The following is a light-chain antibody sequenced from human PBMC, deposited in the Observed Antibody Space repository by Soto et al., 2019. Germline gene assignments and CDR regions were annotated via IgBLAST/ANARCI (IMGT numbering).Light chain of an antibody. V-gene: IGKV1-39*01. J-gene: IGKJ1*01. Sequence: DIQMTQSPSSLSSSVGYIFTITCRSSQNFAHFLNWYKQKPGKAPKLLIYATSSLQSGVPSTFSGSGSGTVFTLTINSLQPEDFATYYCQHYNSYSEAFGQGTKVDTK. CDR3: QHYNSYSEA. CDR1: QNFAHF. CDR2: ATS.